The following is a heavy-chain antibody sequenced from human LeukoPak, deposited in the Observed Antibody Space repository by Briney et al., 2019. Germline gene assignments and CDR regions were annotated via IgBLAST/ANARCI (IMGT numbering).Heavy chain of an antibody. J-gene: IGHJ4*02. D-gene: IGHD6-19*01. CDR3: ARGSGWFNY. CDR2: IHYSGII. CDR1: GDSISSSH. V-gene: IGHV4-59*01. Sequence: SETLSPTCTVSGDSISSSHWSWVRQPPGKGLEWIGNIHYSGIINYNPSLKSRVTISVDTSKNQFSLKLNTVTAADTAVYYCARGSGWFNYWGQGTLVTVSS.